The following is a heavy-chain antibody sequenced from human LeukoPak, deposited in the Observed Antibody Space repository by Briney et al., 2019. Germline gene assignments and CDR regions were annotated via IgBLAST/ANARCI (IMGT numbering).Heavy chain of an antibody. CDR2: ISYDGSNK. Sequence: QPGGSLRLSCAASGFTFSSYAMHWVRQAPGKGLEWVAVISYDGSNKYYADSVKGRFTISRDNSKNTLYLQMNSLRAEDTAVYYCARDGPWAVADLVGYFQHWGQGTLVTVSS. CDR1: GFTFSSYA. J-gene: IGHJ1*01. V-gene: IGHV3-30-3*01. CDR3: ARDGPWAVADLVGYFQH. D-gene: IGHD6-19*01.